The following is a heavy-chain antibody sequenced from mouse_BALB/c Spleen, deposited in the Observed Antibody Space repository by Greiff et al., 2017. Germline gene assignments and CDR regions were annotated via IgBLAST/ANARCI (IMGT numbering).Heavy chain of an antibody. CDR3: ARQVHYYGTPYAMDY. Sequence: EVKLVESGGGLVKPGGSLKLSCAASGFTFSSYAMSWVRQTPEKRLEWVATISSGGSYTYYPDSVKGRFTISRDNAKNTLYLQMSSLRSEDTAMYYCARQVHYYGTPYAMDYWGKGTSVTVSS. V-gene: IGHV5-9-3*01. CDR2: ISSGGSYT. CDR1: GFTFSSYA. J-gene: IGHJ4*01. D-gene: IGHD1-2*01.